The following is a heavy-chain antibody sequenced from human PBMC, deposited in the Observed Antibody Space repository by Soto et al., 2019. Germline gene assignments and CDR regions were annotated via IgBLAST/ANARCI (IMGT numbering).Heavy chain of an antibody. J-gene: IGHJ6*02. D-gene: IGHD2-21*01. Sequence: VGSLRLSCVASGYTFSNYDINWVRQAPGKGLEWVSYVSHSGNTRSYADSVKGRFTISRDNSKNSVYLQMTSLRVDDMAVYYCSRDDRYHYGIDFWGQGAMVTVSS. CDR1: GYTFSNYD. CDR3: SRDDRYHYGIDF. CDR2: VSHSGNTR. V-gene: IGHV3-48*03.